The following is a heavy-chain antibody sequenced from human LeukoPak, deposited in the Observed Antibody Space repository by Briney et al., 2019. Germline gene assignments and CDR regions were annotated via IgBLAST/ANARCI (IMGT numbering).Heavy chain of an antibody. CDR1: GFTFSSYS. CDR3: ARDWPTIAAAGTIPEYFQH. Sequence: GGSLRLSCAASGFTFSSYSMNWARQAPGKGLEWVSSISSSSSYTYYADSVKGRFTISRDNAKHSLYLQMNSLRAEDTAVYYCARDWPTIAAAGTIPEYFQHWGQGTLVTVSS. CDR2: ISSSSSYT. D-gene: IGHD6-13*01. J-gene: IGHJ1*01. V-gene: IGHV3-21*01.